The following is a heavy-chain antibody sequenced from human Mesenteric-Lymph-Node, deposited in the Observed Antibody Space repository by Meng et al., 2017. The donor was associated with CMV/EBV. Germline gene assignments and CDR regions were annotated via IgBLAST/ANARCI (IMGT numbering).Heavy chain of an antibody. V-gene: IGHV3-30*02. CDR1: GFTFSSYG. Sequence: GESLKISCAASGFTFSSYGMHWVRQAPGKGLEWVAFIRYDGSNKYYADSVKGRFTISRDNSKNTLYLQMNSLRAEDTAVYYCAKIGYCSSTSCSYDYWGQGTLVTVSS. D-gene: IGHD2-2*01. CDR2: IRYDGSNK. J-gene: IGHJ4*02. CDR3: AKIGYCSSTSCSYDY.